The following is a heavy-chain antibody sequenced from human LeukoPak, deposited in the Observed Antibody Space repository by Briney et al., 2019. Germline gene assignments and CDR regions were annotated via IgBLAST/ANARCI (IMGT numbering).Heavy chain of an antibody. J-gene: IGHJ4*02. CDR1: GFTFSSYS. Sequence: GGSLRLSCAASGFTFSSYSMNWVRQAPGKGLEWASSISSSSSYIYYADSVKGRFTISRDNAKNSLCLQMNSLRAEDTAVYYCARGLGGSGWYSDYWGQGTLVTVSS. CDR2: ISSSSSYI. D-gene: IGHD6-19*01. CDR3: ARGLGGSGWYSDY. V-gene: IGHV3-21*01.